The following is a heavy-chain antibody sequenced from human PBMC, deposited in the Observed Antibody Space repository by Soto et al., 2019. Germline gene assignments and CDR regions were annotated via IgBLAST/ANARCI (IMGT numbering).Heavy chain of an antibody. CDR1: GGSVSSGSYY. D-gene: IGHD4-17*01. V-gene: IGHV4-61*01. J-gene: IGHJ4*02. CDR2: IYYSGST. CDR3: ARGKDYGDYPRPNYFDY. Sequence: SETLSLTCTVSGGSVSSGSYYWSWIRQPPGKGLEWIGYIYYSGSTNYNPSLKSRVTISVDTSKNQFSLKLSSVTAADTAVYYCARGKDYGDYPRPNYFDYWGQGTLVTVSS.